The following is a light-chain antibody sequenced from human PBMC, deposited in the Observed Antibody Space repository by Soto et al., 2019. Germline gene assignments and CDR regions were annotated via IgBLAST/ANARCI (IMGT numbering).Light chain of an antibody. CDR2: DAS. CDR1: QSVSSSS. Sequence: EIVLTQSPGTLSLSPGERATLSCRASQSVSSSSLAWYQQKPGQAPRLLIYDASSRATGIPGRFSGSGSGTDFTLTITRLEPEDFAVYYCQQYGSSQWTFGQGTKVDIK. J-gene: IGKJ1*01. V-gene: IGKV3-20*01. CDR3: QQYGSSQWT.